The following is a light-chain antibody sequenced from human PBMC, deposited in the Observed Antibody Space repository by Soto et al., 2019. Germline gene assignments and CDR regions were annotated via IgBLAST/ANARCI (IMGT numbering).Light chain of an antibody. Sequence: EIVMTQSPATLSVSPGERATLSCRASQSVGSNLAWYQQKPGQAPRLLIYGASTRATGIPARFSGSGSGTEFTLTISSLQSEDFAVYYCQQHNNWPPITFGQGTRLDIK. CDR1: QSVGSN. V-gene: IGKV3-15*01. J-gene: IGKJ5*01. CDR3: QQHNNWPPIT. CDR2: GAS.